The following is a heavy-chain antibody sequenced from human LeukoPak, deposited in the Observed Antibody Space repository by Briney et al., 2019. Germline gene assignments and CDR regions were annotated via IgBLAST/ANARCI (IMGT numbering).Heavy chain of an antibody. CDR1: GYTFDSFG. J-gene: IGHJ4*02. CDR2: VSGVNGDT. CDR3: ARDVGFYYDSGSVLDQ. V-gene: IGHV1-18*04. Sequence: ASVKVSCKTSGYTFDSFGVSWVRQAPGQGLEWMGWVSGVNGDTKYAQKVQGRVTMTTDTSTSTAYMELRSLRSDDTAVYYCARDVGFYYDSGSVLDQWGQGTRVIVSS. D-gene: IGHD3-10*01.